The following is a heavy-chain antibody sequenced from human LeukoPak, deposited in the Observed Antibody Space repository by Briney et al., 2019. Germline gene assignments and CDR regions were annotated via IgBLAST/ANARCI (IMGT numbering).Heavy chain of an antibody. J-gene: IGHJ3*02. V-gene: IGHV3-21*01. CDR1: GFTFSSHD. D-gene: IGHD3-3*01. CDR2: ISSGNNYI. Sequence: GGSLRLSCAASGFTFSSHDMHWVRQAPGKGLEWVSSISSGNNYIYYVDSVKGRFTISRDNAENSLYLHMSSLRAADTAVYYCARGSSRLRFLEYFDSNFDIWGQGTMVTVSS. CDR3: ARGSSRLRFLEYFDSNFDI.